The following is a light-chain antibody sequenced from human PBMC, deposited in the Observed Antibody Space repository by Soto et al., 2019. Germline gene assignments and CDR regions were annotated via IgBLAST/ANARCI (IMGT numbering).Light chain of an antibody. CDR1: QSISSW. J-gene: IGKJ1*01. Sequence: DIQMTQSPSTLSASVGDRVTITCRASQSISSWLDWYQQKPGKAPKLLIYDASSLESGVPSRFSGSGFGTEFTLTISSLQRDDFATYYCQQYNSYWTFGQGTKVEIK. V-gene: IGKV1-5*01. CDR3: QQYNSYWT. CDR2: DAS.